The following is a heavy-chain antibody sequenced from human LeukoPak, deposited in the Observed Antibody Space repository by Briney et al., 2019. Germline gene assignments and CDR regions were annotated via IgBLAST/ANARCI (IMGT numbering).Heavy chain of an antibody. D-gene: IGHD3-3*01. CDR1: GYTFTSYG. Sequence: ASVKVSCKASGYTFTSYGISWVRQAPGQGLEWMGWISAYNGNTNYAQKLQGRVTMTTDTSTSTAYMELRNLRSDDTAVYYCARDVDDFWSGYYTVPFDYWGQGTLVTVSS. CDR3: ARDVDDFWSGYYTVPFDY. CDR2: ISAYNGNT. J-gene: IGHJ4*02. V-gene: IGHV1-18*01.